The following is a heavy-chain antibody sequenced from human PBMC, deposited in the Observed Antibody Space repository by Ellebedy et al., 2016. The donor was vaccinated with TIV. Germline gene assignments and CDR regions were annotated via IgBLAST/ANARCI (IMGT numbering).Heavy chain of an antibody. CDR1: GYTFTNDL. CDR3: ARARNNAMDV. V-gene: IGHV1-46*01. J-gene: IGHJ6*02. CDR2: INPSDGWT. Sequence: AASVKVSCKASGYTFTNDLMHWVRQAPGQGLEWMGIINPSDGWTSYAQMIQGRVTMTRDTSTSTVHMELSSLRSEDTAVYYCARARNNAMDVWGQGTMVTV.